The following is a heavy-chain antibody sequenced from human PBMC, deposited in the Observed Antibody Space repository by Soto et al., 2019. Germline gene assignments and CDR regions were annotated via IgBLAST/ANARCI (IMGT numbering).Heavy chain of an antibody. CDR2: ISGSGGST. CDR1: GFTFSSYA. CDR3: AKSGTANVGYYYYYMDV. Sequence: GGSLRLSCAASGFTFSSYAMSWVRQAPGKGLEWVSAISGSGGSTYYADSVKGRFTISRDNSKNTLYLQMNSLRAEDTAVYYCAKSGTANVGYYYYYMDVWGKGTTVTVSS. V-gene: IGHV3-23*01. D-gene: IGHD5-18*01. J-gene: IGHJ6*03.